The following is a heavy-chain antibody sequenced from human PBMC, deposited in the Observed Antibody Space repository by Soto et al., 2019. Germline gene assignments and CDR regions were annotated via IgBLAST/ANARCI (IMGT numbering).Heavy chain of an antibody. Sequence: SETLSLTCTVSGGSVSSGSYYWSWIRQPPGKGLEWIGYIYYSGSTNYNPSLKSRVTISVDTSKNQFSLRLSSVTAADTAVYYCARDGGYYGMDVWGQGTTVTVSS. J-gene: IGHJ6*02. CDR1: GGSVSSGSYY. CDR3: ARDGGYYGMDV. CDR2: IYYSGST. V-gene: IGHV4-61*01.